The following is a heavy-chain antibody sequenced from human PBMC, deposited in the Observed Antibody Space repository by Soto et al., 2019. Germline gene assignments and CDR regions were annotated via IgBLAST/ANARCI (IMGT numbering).Heavy chain of an antibody. CDR1: SGSISSSNW. Sequence: QVQLQESGPGLVKPSGTLSLTCAVSSGSISSSNWWSWVRQPPGKGLEWIGEIYHSGSTNYNPSLHSRVTISVDKSKNQFSLKLSSVTAADTAVYYCAREAYGDPDYYYYMDVWGKGTTVTVSS. J-gene: IGHJ6*03. V-gene: IGHV4-4*02. CDR2: IYHSGST. D-gene: IGHD4-17*01. CDR3: AREAYGDPDYYYYMDV.